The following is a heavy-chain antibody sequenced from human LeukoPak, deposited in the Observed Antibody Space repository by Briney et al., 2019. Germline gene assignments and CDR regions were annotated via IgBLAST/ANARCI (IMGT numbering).Heavy chain of an antibody. CDR1: GFTFSSYA. V-gene: IGHV3-23*01. CDR3: AREVRYSGSLDYFDY. J-gene: IGHJ4*02. D-gene: IGHD1-26*01. Sequence: GGSLRLSCAASGFTFSSYAMSWVRQAPGKGLEWVSAISGSGGSTYYADSVKGRFTISRDNSKNTLYLQMNSLRAEDTAVYYCAREVRYSGSLDYFDYWGQGTLVTVSS. CDR2: ISGSGGST.